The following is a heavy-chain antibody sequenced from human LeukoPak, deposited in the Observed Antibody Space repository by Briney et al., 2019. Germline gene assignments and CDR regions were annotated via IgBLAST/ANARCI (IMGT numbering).Heavy chain of an antibody. D-gene: IGHD2-2*01. J-gene: IGHJ3*02. CDR1: GYSFTSYW. Sequence: GESLKISCKGSGYSFTSYWIGWVRQMPGKGLEWMGIIYPGDSDTRYSPSFQGQVTISADKSISTAYLQWSSLKASDTAMYYCARFGEQVVPAAIPFYAFDIWGQGTMVTVSS. CDR3: ARFGEQVVPAAIPFYAFDI. CDR2: IYPGDSDT. V-gene: IGHV5-51*01.